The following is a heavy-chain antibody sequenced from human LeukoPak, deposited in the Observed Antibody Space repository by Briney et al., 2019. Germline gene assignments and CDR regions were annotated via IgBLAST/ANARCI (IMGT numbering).Heavy chain of an antibody. CDR2: ISSSGSTI. V-gene: IGHV3-11*01. CDR1: GFTFSDYY. D-gene: IGHD6-19*01. Sequence: GGSLRLSCAASGFTFSDYYMSWIRQAPGKGLEWVSYISSSGSTIYYADSVKGRFTISRDNAKNSLYLQMNSLRAEDTAVYYCAKPSGQWLVLFLPQPPDYWGQGTLVTVSS. CDR3: AKPSGQWLVLFLPQPPDY. J-gene: IGHJ4*02.